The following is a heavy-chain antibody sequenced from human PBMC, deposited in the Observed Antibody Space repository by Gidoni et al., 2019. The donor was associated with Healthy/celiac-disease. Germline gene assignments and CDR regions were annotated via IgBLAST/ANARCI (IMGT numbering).Heavy chain of an antibody. CDR3: ARELLSDYHYGMDV. V-gene: IGHV3-30-3*01. CDR1: GSTVSRTA. CDR2: ISYDGSNN. Sequence: QVQLVESGGGVVQPGRSVRLSCAAAGSTVSRTALHWVRQAPGKGLEGVAVISYDGSNNYYADSVQGRFTISRDNSQNTLYLQMNSLRAEDTAVYYCARELLSDYHYGMDVWGQGTTVTVSS. J-gene: IGHJ6*02.